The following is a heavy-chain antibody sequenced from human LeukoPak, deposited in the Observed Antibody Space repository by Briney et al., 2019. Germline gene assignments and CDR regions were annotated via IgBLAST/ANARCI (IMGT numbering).Heavy chain of an antibody. V-gene: IGHV3-20*01. D-gene: IGHD3-10*01. CDR2: INWNGGST. CDR1: GFTFDDYG. J-gene: IGHJ4*02. Sequence: GGSLRLSCAASGFTFDDYGMSWVRQAPGKGLEWVSGINWNGGSTGYADSVKGRFTISRDNAKNSLYLQMNSLRAEDTALYHCARVNYYGSGIINYFDYWGQGTLATVSS. CDR3: ARVNYYGSGIINYFDY.